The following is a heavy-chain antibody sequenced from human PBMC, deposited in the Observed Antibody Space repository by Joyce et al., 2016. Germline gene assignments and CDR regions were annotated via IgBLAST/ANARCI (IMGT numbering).Heavy chain of an antibody. Sequence: QVQLQQWGAGLLKPSETLSLTCAVYGGSFSDYYWSWIRQPPGKGLEWIGEINHSGRANYNPSLKSRVTISVDTSKNQFSLKMTSVTAADTAVYYCARGPSITIFGVVKDGVNYWGQGTLVTVSS. CDR1: GGSFSDYY. CDR2: INHSGRA. D-gene: IGHD3-3*01. J-gene: IGHJ4*02. CDR3: ARGPSITIFGVVKDGVNY. V-gene: IGHV4-34*01.